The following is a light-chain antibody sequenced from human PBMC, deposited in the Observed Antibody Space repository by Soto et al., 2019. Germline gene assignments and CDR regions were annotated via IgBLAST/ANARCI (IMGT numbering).Light chain of an antibody. CDR3: QHHFNWPPFA. J-gene: IGKJ2*01. Sequence: IVMTQSPATLSVSPGERATLSRRASQSVGSSLAWYQQKPGQAPRLLIYHASTRTTAVPARFSGSGSGTEFTLTISSLQSEDFAVYYCQHHFNWPPFAFGPGTKLEI. V-gene: IGKV3-15*01. CDR1: QSVGSS. CDR2: HAS.